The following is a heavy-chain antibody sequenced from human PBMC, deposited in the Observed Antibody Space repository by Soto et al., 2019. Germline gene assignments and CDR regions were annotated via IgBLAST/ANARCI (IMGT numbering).Heavy chain of an antibody. D-gene: IGHD3-10*01. CDR1: GFSVSSDY. CDR3: TRAGSDPGNFYISNYYAMDV. Sequence: GGSLRLSCAASGFSVSSDYMSWGRQAPGKGLEWVSLIYSGGDTYYADSVKGRFTISRDISSNTIYLHMTSLRADDTAIYYCTRAGSDPGNFYISNYYAMDVWGRGTTVTVSS. V-gene: IGHV3-53*01. J-gene: IGHJ6*02. CDR2: IYSGGDT.